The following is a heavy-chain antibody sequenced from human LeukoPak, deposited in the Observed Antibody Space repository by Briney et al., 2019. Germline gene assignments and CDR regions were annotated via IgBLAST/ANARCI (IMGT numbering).Heavy chain of an antibody. CDR1: GGTFSSYA. J-gene: IGHJ4*02. CDR2: IIPILGIA. V-gene: IGHV1-69*04. D-gene: IGHD6-19*01. CDR3: ARDLLAVAGTALRDY. Sequence: SVKVSCKASGGTFSSYAISWVRQAPGQGLEWMGRIIPILGIANYAQKFQGRVTITADKSTSTAYMELSSLRSEDTAVYYCARDLLAVAGTALRDYWGQGTLDTVSS.